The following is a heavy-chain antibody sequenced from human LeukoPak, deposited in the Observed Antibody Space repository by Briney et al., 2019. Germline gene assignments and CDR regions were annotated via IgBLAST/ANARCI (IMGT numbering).Heavy chain of an antibody. V-gene: IGHV5-51*01. CDR3: ARRGSVDAFDI. CDR1: GYSFTTYW. CDR2: IYPADSDT. D-gene: IGHD3-10*01. Sequence: GESLKISCQGSGYSFTTYWIGWVRQMPEKGLEWMGFIYPADSDTRYSPSFQGQVSISADKSINTAYLQWNSLKASDTAIYYCARRGSVDAFDIWGQGTMVTVSS. J-gene: IGHJ3*02.